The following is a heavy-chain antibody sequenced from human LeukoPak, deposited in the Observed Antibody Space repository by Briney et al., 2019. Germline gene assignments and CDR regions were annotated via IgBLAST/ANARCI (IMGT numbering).Heavy chain of an antibody. CDR3: ARDWYCSGISCYDCFDP. CDR1: GYTFTSYG. CDR2: ISTWDGDT. J-gene: IGHJ5*02. Sequence: GASVKVSCKASGYTFTSYGVSWVRQAPGQGLEWMGWISTWDGDTNYAQNFQGRVTLTTDTSTTTAYMELTSLRSDDTAVYYCARDWYCSGISCYDCFDPWGQGTLVIVSS. D-gene: IGHD2-15*01. V-gene: IGHV1-18*01.